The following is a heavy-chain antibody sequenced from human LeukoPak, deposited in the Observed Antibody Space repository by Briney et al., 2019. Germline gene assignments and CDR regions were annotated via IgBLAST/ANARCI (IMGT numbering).Heavy chain of an antibody. J-gene: IGHJ3*02. CDR3: ARGQPPYLSSSPRNAFDI. Sequence: SQTLSLTCAISGDSVSSNSAAWNWIRQSPSRGLEWLGRTYYRSKWYNDYAVSVKSRIAINPDTSKNQFSLQLNSVTPEDTAVYYCARGQPPYLSSSPRNAFDIWGQGTMVTVSS. CDR2: TYYRSKWYN. D-gene: IGHD6-6*01. CDR1: GDSVSSNSAA. V-gene: IGHV6-1*01.